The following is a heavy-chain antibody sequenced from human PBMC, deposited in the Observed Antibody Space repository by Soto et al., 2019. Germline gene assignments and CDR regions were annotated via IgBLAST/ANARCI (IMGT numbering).Heavy chain of an antibody. Sequence: GGSLRLSCAAFGFTFSSYSMNWVRQAPGKGLEWVSSISSSSSYIYYADSVKGRFTISRDNAKNSLYLQMNSLRAEDTAVYYCARAPKWLRPFDYWGQGTLVTVSS. J-gene: IGHJ4*02. D-gene: IGHD5-12*01. CDR1: GFTFSSYS. CDR2: ISSSSSYI. V-gene: IGHV3-21*01. CDR3: ARAPKWLRPFDY.